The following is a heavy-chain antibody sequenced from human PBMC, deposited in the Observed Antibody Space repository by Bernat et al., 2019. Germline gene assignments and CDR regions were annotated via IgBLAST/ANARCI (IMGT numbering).Heavy chain of an antibody. D-gene: IGHD3-9*01. V-gene: IGHV1-18*01. CDR1: GYTFTSYG. J-gene: IGHJ5*02. CDR3: ARAYYDILTGYWSSNADRVILRWFDP. Sequence: QVQLVQSGAEVKKPGASVKVSCKASGYTFTSYGISWVRQAPGQGLEWMGWISAYNGNTNYAQKLQGRVTMTTDTSTSTAYMELRSLRSDDTAVYYCARAYYDILTGYWSSNADRVILRWFDPWGQGTLVTVSS. CDR2: ISAYNGNT.